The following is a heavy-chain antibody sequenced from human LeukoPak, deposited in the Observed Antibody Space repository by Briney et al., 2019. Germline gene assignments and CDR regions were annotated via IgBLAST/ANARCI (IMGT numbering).Heavy chain of an antibody. CDR2: ITGSSSTI. Sequence: GGSLRLSCAVSGFTFSWYSMNWVRQAPGKGLEWVSYITGSSSTIYYADSVKGRFTISRDNAKNSLYLQMNSLRVDDTAVYYCATADRGAFDIWGQGTMVIVSS. V-gene: IGHV3-48*01. CDR1: GFTFSWYS. CDR3: ATADRGAFDI. J-gene: IGHJ3*02.